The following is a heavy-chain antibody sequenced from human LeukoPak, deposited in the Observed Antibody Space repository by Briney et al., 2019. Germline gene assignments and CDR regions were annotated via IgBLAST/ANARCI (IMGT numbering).Heavy chain of an antibody. Sequence: SDTLSLTCTVSGDSINSYYWRWIRQPAAKGLEWIGRIYKSGSIDYNPSLSSRVTMSLDMSNNQFSLKLNSVTAADAAVYYCARDCSGATCYSGAFDIWGQGTMVTVSS. V-gene: IGHV4-4*07. CDR2: IYKSGSI. D-gene: IGHD2-15*01. J-gene: IGHJ3*02. CDR1: GDSINSYY. CDR3: ARDCSGATCYSGAFDI.